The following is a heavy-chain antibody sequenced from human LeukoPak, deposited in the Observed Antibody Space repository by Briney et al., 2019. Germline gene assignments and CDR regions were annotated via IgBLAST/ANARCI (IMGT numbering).Heavy chain of an antibody. V-gene: IGHV3-21*01. CDR1: GFTVSSNY. D-gene: IGHD2-2*01. J-gene: IGHJ4*02. Sequence: GGSLRLSCAASGFTVSSNYMSWVRQAPGKGLEWVSSISSSSSYIYYADSVKGRFTISRDNAKNSLYLQMNSLRAEDTAVYYCARDKGGEYQLWGQGTLVTVSS. CDR2: ISSSSSYI. CDR3: ARDKGGEYQL.